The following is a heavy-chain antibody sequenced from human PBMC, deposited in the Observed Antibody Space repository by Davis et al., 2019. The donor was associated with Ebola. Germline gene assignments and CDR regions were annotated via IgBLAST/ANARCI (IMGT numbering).Heavy chain of an antibody. J-gene: IGHJ1*01. CDR3: ARAEWSDYYDSSGYFRH. Sequence: SQTLSLTCAISGDSVSSNSAAWNWIRQSPSRGLEWLGRTYYRSKWYNDYAVSVKSRITINPDTSKNQFSLKLSSVTAADTAVYYCARAEWSDYYDSSGYFRHWGQGTLVTVSS. CDR2: TYYRSKWYN. V-gene: IGHV6-1*01. CDR1: GDSVSSNSAA. D-gene: IGHD3-22*01.